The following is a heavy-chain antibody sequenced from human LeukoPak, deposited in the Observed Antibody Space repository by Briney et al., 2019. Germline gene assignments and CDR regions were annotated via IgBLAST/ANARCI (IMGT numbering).Heavy chain of an antibody. Sequence: SETLSLTCTVSGGSISSYYWSWIRQPPGKGLEWIGYIYYSGGTNYNPSLKSRVTISVDTSKNQFSLKLSSVTAADTAVYYCARQSYDYVWGSYLIDYWGQGTLVTVSS. J-gene: IGHJ4*02. D-gene: IGHD3-16*01. CDR3: ARQSYDYVWGSYLIDY. V-gene: IGHV4-59*08. CDR1: GGSISSYY. CDR2: IYYSGGT.